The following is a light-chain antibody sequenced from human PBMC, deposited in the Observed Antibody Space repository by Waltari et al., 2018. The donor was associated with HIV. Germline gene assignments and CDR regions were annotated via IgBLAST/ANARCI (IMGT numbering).Light chain of an antibody. J-gene: IGKJ5*01. CDR1: QSLVYTDGNTY. CDR2: KVS. Sequence: VVTQSQLSLPVTLGQSASISCRSSQSLVYTDGNTYMSWILQRPGQSPRRLIYKVSVRDSGVPDRFSGSGSGTDFTLQISRVEAEDVGVYYCLQGSFWPFTFGQGTRLEIK. CDR3: LQGSFWPFT. V-gene: IGKV2-30*01.